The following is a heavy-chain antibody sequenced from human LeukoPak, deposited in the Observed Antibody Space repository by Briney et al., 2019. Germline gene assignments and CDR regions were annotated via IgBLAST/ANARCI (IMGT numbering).Heavy chain of an antibody. V-gene: IGHV3-53*01. CDR3: ASPRDYGGNSLDY. CDR2: IYIDGTI. D-gene: IGHD4-23*01. CDR1: GFTVSSNY. Sequence: GGSLRLSCAASGFTVSSNYMSWVRQAPGKGLEWVSVIYIDGTIYYADSVKGRFTISRDNSKNALYLQMNSLRAEDTAVYYCASPRDYGGNSLDYWGQGTLVTVSS. J-gene: IGHJ4*02.